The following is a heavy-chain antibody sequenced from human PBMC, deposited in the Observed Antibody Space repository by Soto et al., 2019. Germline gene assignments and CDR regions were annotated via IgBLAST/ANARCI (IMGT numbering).Heavy chain of an antibody. D-gene: IGHD3-22*01. CDR1: GGSISSSSYY. Sequence: SETLSLTCTVSGGSISSSSYYWGWIRQPPGKGLEWIGSIYYSGSTYYNPSLKSRVTISVDTSKNQFSLKLSSVTAADTAVYYCAKVGCRGYYCHDYWGQGTLVTVSS. V-gene: IGHV4-39*01. J-gene: IGHJ4*02. CDR3: AKVGCRGYYCHDY. CDR2: IYYSGST.